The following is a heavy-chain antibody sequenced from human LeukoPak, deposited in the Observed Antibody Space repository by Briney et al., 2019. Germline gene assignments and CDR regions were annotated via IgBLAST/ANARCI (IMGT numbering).Heavy chain of an antibody. Sequence: GGSLRLSCAASGFTFSSYSMNWVRQAPGKGLEWVSYISSSSSTIYYADSVKGRFTISRDNSKNTLYLQMNSLRAEDTAVYYCAKDREMQNWFDPWGQGTLVTVSS. J-gene: IGHJ5*02. D-gene: IGHD3-10*01. V-gene: IGHV3-48*01. CDR3: AKDREMQNWFDP. CDR1: GFTFSSYS. CDR2: ISSSSSTI.